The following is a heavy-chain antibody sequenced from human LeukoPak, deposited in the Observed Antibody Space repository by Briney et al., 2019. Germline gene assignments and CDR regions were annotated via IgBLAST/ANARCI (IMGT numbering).Heavy chain of an antibody. Sequence: SETLSLTCTVSGGSISSSSYYWGWIRQPPGKGLEWIGSIYYSGSTYYNPSLKSRVTISVDTSKNQFSLKLSSVTAADTAVYYCARGVEKHIVVSDAFDIWGQGTMVTVSS. D-gene: IGHD2-21*01. J-gene: IGHJ3*02. V-gene: IGHV4-39*07. CDR1: GGSISSSSYY. CDR2: IYYSGST. CDR3: ARGVEKHIVVSDAFDI.